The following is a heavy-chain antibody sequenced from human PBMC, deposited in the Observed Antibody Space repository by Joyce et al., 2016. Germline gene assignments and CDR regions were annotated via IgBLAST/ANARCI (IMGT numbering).Heavy chain of an antibody. CDR1: GYRFTSYW. CDR3: ARQSGYYDTSGPINAFDI. CDR2: IYPGDSDS. D-gene: IGHD3-22*01. Sequence: EVQLVQSGAEVKKPGESLKISCKGSGYRFTSYWIGWVRQMPGKGLECMGIIYPGDSDSSYSPSFQGQVTISVDKFINTAYLQWSSLKASDTAMYYCARQSGYYDTSGPINAFDIWGQGTMVTVSS. V-gene: IGHV5-51*01. J-gene: IGHJ3*02.